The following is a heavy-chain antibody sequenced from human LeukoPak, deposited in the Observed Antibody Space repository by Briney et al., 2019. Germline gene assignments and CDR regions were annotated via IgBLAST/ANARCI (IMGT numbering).Heavy chain of an antibody. CDR1: GDSISRYY. D-gene: IGHD1-26*01. J-gene: IGHJ4*02. Sequence: SETLSLTCTVSGDSISRYYWSWIRQPPGKGLEWIAYIHDSATTNYNPSLKSRVTMSVDTSKNQISLKLNSVTAADTAVYYCAKSSDTWDRYFDSWGQGTLVTVSS. CDR2: IHDSATT. CDR3: AKSSDTWDRYFDS. V-gene: IGHV4-59*01.